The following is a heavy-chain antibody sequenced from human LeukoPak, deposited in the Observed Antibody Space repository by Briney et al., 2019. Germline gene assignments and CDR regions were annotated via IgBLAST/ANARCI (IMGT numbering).Heavy chain of an antibody. CDR2: LIPLYGAT. D-gene: IGHD4-17*01. Sequence: SVTVSCKASGGTFSNYAISWVRQAPGRGLEWMGGLIPLYGATNYTQRFQGRITITTDESTTTAYMELSSLRSEDTAVYFCAVGDPFNYCMDLWGKGTTVTVFS. J-gene: IGHJ6*03. CDR1: GGTFSNYA. CDR3: AVGDPFNYCMDL. V-gene: IGHV1-69*05.